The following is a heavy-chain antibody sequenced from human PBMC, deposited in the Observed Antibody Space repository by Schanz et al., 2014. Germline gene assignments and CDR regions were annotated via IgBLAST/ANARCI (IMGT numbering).Heavy chain of an antibody. D-gene: IGHD3-3*01. CDR3: VRDSFFAFDY. Sequence: EVQLLESGGGLVEPGGSLRLSCATSGFSLDIFAVSWVRQAPGKGREWVSYVSRSTPDIYYADSVKGRFTMSRDNAKNSVFLQMNSLRAEDTAVYYCVRDSFFAFDYWGQGTLVTVAS. V-gene: IGHV3-48*01. CDR1: GFSLDIFA. J-gene: IGHJ4*02. CDR2: VSRSTPDI.